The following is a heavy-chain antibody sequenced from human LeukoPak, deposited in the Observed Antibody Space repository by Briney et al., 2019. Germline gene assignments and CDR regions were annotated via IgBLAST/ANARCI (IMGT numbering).Heavy chain of an antibody. J-gene: IGHJ4*02. CDR1: GFTFRSYA. D-gene: IGHD4-17*01. CDR2: ISGSGGST. CDR3: ATSTRTYPFDYGDCVARGGGY. Sequence: PGGSLRLSCAVSGFTFRSYAMSWVRQAPGKGLEWVSVISGSGGSTYYADSVKGRFTISRDNSKNTLYLQMNSLRAEDTAVYYCATSTRTYPFDYGDCVARGGGYWGQGTLVTVSS. V-gene: IGHV3-23*01.